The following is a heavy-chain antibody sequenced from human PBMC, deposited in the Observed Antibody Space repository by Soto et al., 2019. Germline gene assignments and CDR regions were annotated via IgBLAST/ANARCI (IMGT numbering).Heavy chain of an antibody. CDR2: INPSGGST. CDR1: GYTFTSYY. Sequence: APLKLSCKASGYTFTSYYMHWVRQAPGQGLEWMGIINPSGGSTSYAQKFQGRVTMTRDTSTSTVYMELSSLRSEDTAVYYSARVGRLDTAMVIDYWGQGTLVTVSS. CDR3: ARVGRLDTAMVIDY. V-gene: IGHV1-46*01. D-gene: IGHD5-18*01. J-gene: IGHJ4*02.